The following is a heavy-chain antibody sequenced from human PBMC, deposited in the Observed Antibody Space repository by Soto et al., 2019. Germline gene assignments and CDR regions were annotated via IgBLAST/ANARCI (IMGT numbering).Heavy chain of an antibody. V-gene: IGHV1-18*01. J-gene: IGHJ4*02. CDR2: ISAYNGNT. CDR3: ARVYSVDWGATISHFDY. CDR1: GYTFTSYG. D-gene: IGHD5-12*01. Sequence: ASVKVSCKASGYTFTSYGISWVRQSPGQGLEWMGWISAYNGNTNYAQKLQGRVTMTTDTSTSTAYMELRSLRSDDTAVYYCARVYSVDWGATISHFDYWGQGTLVTVSS.